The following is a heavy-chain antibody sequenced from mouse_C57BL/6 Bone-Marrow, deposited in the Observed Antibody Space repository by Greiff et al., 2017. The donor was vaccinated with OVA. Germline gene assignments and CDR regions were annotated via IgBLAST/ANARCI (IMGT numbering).Heavy chain of an antibody. CDR2: IYTRSGNT. CDR3: ARGGSSYAMDY. V-gene: IGHV1-81*01. J-gene: IGHJ4*01. D-gene: IGHD1-1*01. Sequence: QVQLQQSGAELARPGASVKLSCKASGYTFTSYGISWVKQRTGQGLEWIGEIYTRSGNTYYNEKFKGKATLTADKSSSTAYMELRSLTSEDSAVYFFARGGSSYAMDYWGQGTSVTVSS. CDR1: GYTFTSYG.